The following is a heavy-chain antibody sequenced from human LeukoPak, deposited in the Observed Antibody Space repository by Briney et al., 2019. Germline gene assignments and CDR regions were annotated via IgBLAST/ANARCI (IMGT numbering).Heavy chain of an antibody. CDR2: ISSSSSYI. V-gene: IGHV3-21*01. CDR1: GFTFSSYS. D-gene: IGHD5-18*01. CDR3: ASPGGADSYGYWYFDY. Sequence: GGSLRLSCAASGFTFSSYSMNWVRQAPGKGLKWVSSISSSSSYIYYADSVKGRFTISRDNAKNSLYLQMNSLRAEDTAVYYCASPGGADSYGYWYFDYWGQGTLVTVSP. J-gene: IGHJ4*02.